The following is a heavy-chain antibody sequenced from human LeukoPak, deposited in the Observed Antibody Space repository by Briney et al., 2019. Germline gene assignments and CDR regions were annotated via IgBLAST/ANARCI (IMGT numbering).Heavy chain of an antibody. J-gene: IGHJ6*02. CDR1: GFTVSSNY. CDR2: IYSGGST. CDR3: ARMGDYYYYYGMDV. V-gene: IGHV3-53*01. Sequence: GGSLRLSCAASGFTVSSNYMSWVRQAPGKGLEWVSVIYSGGSTYYAGSVKGRFTISRDNSKNTLYLQMNSLRAEDTAVYYCARMGDYYYYYGMDVWGQGTTVTVSS. D-gene: IGHD3-16*01.